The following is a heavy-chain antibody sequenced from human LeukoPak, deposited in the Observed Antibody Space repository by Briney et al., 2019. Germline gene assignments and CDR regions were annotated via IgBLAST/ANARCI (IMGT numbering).Heavy chain of an antibody. V-gene: IGHV4-59*08. CDR3: ARRKPYTSAWYYFDY. CDR1: GGSISNYY. Sequence: MSSETLSLTCTVSGGSISNYYWSWICHPPGKGLERIGYIFYTGSTNYSPSLKSRVTISVDTSRNQFSLKLSSVTAADTAVYYCARRKPYTSAWYYFDYWGQGTLVTVSS. J-gene: IGHJ4*02. D-gene: IGHD6-19*01. CDR2: IFYTGST.